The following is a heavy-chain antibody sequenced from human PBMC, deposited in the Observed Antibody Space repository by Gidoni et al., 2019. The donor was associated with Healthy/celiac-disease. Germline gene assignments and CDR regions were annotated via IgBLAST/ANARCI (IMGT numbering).Heavy chain of an antibody. V-gene: IGHV4-39*01. CDR2: IYYSGST. J-gene: IGHJ6*02. Sequence: QLQLQESGPGLVKPSETLSLTCTVSGGSSSSSSYYWGWIRQPPGKGLEWIGSIYYSGSTYYNPSLKSRVTISVDTSKNQFSLKLSSVTAADTAVYYCARLPLGYGMDVWGQGTTVTVSS. CDR1: GGSSSSSSYY. CDR3: ARLPLGYGMDV.